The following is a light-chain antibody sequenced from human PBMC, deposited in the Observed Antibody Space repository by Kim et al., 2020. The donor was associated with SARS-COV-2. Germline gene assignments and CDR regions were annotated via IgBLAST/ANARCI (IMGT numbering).Light chain of an antibody. CDR3: QQSYSTPPLT. CDR1: QSISSY. CDR2: AAS. J-gene: IGKJ4*01. Sequence: SVGDRVTITCRASQSISSYLNWYQQKPGKAPKLLIYAASSLQSGVPSRFSGSGSGTDFTLTISSLQPEDFATYYCQQSYSTPPLTFGGGTKVDIK. V-gene: IGKV1-39*01.